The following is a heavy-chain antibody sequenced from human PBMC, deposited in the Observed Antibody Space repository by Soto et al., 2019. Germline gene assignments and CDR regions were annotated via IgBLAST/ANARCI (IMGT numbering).Heavy chain of an antibody. Sequence: QVQLVESGGGVVQPGRSLRLTCAASGFTFSSYAMHWVRQAPGKGLEWVAVISYDGRSKYYADSIKGRFTISSDNSKNTLYLQMTDLRPEDSAVYYCAKALSSRVFISTCFDYWGQGTLVTVSS. CDR3: AKALSSRVFISTCFDY. CDR2: ISYDGRSK. D-gene: IGHD3-22*01. J-gene: IGHJ4*02. CDR1: GFTFSSYA. V-gene: IGHV3-30*18.